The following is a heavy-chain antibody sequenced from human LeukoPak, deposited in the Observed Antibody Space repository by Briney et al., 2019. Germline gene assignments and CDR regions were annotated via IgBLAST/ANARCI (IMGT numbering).Heavy chain of an antibody. J-gene: IGHJ6*03. D-gene: IGHD6-13*01. CDR3: ARVAGSWGYYYYYMDV. CDR1: GYTFTSYG. Sequence: ASVKVSSKASGYTFTSYGISWVRQAPGQGLEWMGWISAYNGNTNYAQKLQGRVTMTTDTSTSTAYMELRSLRSDDTAVYYCARVAGSWGYYYYYMDVWGKGTTVTVSS. CDR2: ISAYNGNT. V-gene: IGHV1-18*01.